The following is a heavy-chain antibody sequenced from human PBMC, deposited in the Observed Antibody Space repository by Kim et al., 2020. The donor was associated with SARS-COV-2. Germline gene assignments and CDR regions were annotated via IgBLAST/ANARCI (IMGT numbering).Heavy chain of an antibody. J-gene: IGHJ4*02. V-gene: IGHV4-34*01. CDR1: GGSFSGYY. D-gene: IGHD3-16*01. Sequence: SETLSLTCAVYGGSFSGYYWSWIRQPPGKGLEWIGEINHSGSTNYNPSLKSRVTISVDTSKNQFSLKLSSVTAADTAVYYCARGDMITFGGVGRYFDYWGQGTLVTVSS. CDR2: INHSGST. CDR3: ARGDMITFGGVGRYFDY.